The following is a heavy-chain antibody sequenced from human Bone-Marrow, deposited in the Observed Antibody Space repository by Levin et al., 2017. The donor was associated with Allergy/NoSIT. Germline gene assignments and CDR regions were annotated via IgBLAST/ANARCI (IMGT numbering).Heavy chain of an antibody. CDR1: GFTFSDHY. CDR3: ADVGRSQGLEG. D-gene: IGHD1-26*01. J-gene: IGHJ6*02. V-gene: IGHV3-72*01. CDR2: ITNKDNGYSA. Sequence: GESLKISCVGSGFTFSDHYIDWVRQAPGRGLEWLGRITNKDNGYSAEYVASVKGRLTISRDDSKNSVYVQMNSLKSEDTAGYDCADVGRSQGLEGGGHGTTVTVSS.